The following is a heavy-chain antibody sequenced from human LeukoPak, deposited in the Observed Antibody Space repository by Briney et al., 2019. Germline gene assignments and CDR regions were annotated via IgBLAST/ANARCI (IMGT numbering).Heavy chain of an antibody. CDR2: INPNSGGT. V-gene: IGHV1-2*02. CDR3: ARERGYCSSSSCYTSDAFDI. D-gene: IGHD2-2*02. Sequence: VASVTVSCKASGYTFIGYYMHWVRQAPGQGLEWMGWINPNSGGTNYAQNFQGRVTMTRDSSISTAYMDLSRLRSDDTAVYYCARERGYCSSSSCYTSDAFDIWGQGTMVTVSS. CDR1: GYTFIGYY. J-gene: IGHJ3*02.